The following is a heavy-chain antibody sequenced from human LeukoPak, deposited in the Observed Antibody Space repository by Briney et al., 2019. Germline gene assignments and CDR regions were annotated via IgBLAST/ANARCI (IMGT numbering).Heavy chain of an antibody. CDR3: ARDSSGYRRGSFDY. CDR2: ISYSGIT. J-gene: IGHJ4*02. CDR1: GGSMSGYF. D-gene: IGHD3-22*01. V-gene: IGHV4-59*01. Sequence: PSETLSLTCTVSGGSMSGYFWNWIRQPPGSGLEWIGYISYSGITKYNPSLKSRVTISVDTSKNQFSLNLRSVTAADTAVYYCARDSSGYRRGSFDYWGQGTLVTVSS.